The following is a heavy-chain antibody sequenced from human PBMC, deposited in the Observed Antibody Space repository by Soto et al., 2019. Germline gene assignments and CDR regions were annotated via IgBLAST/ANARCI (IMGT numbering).Heavy chain of an antibody. V-gene: IGHV4-59*08. CDR3: ARHTLWFGETRGMDV. CDR1: GGSISSYY. CDR2: IYYSGST. Sequence: QVQLQESGPGLVKPSETLSLTCTVSGGSISSYYWSWIRQPPGKGLEWIEYIYYSGSTNYNPSLKSRVTISVDTSKNQFSLKLSSVTAADTAVYYCARHTLWFGETRGMDVWGQGTTVTVSS. J-gene: IGHJ6*02. D-gene: IGHD3-10*01.